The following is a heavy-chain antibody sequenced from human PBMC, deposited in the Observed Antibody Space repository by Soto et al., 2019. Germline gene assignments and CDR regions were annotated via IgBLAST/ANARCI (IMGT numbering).Heavy chain of an antibody. CDR3: ERDRGYFDY. D-gene: IGHD1-26*01. V-gene: IGHV4-59*01. CDR2: IYYSGST. Sequence: TLSLTCTVSGGTISSYYWSWIRQPPGKGLEWIGYIYYSGSTNYNPSLKSRVTISVDTSKHQFYLKLSSVTAADTAVYYCERDRGYFDYWGQGTIVTVS. J-gene: IGHJ4*02. CDR1: GGTISSYY.